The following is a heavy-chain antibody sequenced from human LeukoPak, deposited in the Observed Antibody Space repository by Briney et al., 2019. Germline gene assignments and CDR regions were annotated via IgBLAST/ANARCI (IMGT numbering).Heavy chain of an antibody. CDR2: INHSGST. CDR1: GGSFSGYY. J-gene: IGHJ3*02. D-gene: IGHD2-2*01. CDR3: ARYSAHDCSRTSCYDWGDAFDI. Sequence: PSETLSLTCAVYGGSFSGYYWSWIRQPPGKGLEWIGEINHSGSTNYNPSLKSRVTISVDTSKNQFSLKLSSVTAADTAVYYCARYSAHDCSRTSCYDWGDAFDIWGQGTMVTVSS. V-gene: IGHV4-34*01.